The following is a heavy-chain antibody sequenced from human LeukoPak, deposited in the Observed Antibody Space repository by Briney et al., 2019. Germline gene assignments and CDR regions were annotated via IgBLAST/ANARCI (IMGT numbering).Heavy chain of an antibody. D-gene: IGHD1-26*01. CDR2: VNPSGGAT. J-gene: IGHJ4*02. CDR3: ARDVGATYHFDY. Sequence: GASVKVSCKASGYTFTSYYIHWVRQAPGQGLEWMGIVNPSGGATSYAQEFQGRVTMTRDTSTATVYMELSSLRSEDTAVYYCARDVGATYHFDYWGQGTVVTVPS. CDR1: GYTFTSYY. V-gene: IGHV1-46*01.